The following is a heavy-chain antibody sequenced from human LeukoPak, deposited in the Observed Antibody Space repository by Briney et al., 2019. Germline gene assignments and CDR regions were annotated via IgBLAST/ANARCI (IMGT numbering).Heavy chain of an antibody. J-gene: IGHJ2*01. Sequence: SETLSLTCTVSYYSISSGYYWAWIRQPPGKGLDWIGSIYHSGSTYYNPSLKSRVTVSVDTSKNQFSLKLSSVTAADTAVYYCARVYYSSSYDYWYFDLWGRGTLVTVSS. CDR2: IYHSGST. CDR3: ARVYYSSSYDYWYFDL. D-gene: IGHD6-13*01. CDR1: YYSISSGYY. V-gene: IGHV4-38-2*02.